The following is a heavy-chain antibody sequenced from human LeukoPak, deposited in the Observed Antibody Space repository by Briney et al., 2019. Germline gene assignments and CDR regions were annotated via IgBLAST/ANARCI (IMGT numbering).Heavy chain of an antibody. CDR3: ARGPQLLWFGEFHAEYFQH. CDR2: ISYDGSNK. V-gene: IGHV3-30*04. CDR1: GFTFSSYA. J-gene: IGHJ1*01. D-gene: IGHD3-10*01. Sequence: GGSLRLSCAASGFTFSSYAMHWVRQAPGKGLEWVAVISYDGSNKYYADSVKGRFTISRDNSKNTLYLQMNSLRAGDTAVYYCARGPQLLWFGEFHAEYFQHWGQGTLVTVSS.